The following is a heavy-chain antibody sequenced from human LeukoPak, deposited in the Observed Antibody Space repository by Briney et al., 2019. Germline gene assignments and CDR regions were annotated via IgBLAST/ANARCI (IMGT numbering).Heavy chain of an antibody. D-gene: IGHD3-9*01. J-gene: IGHJ6*02. CDR1: GYTFTGYY. CDR3: ARAPYDILTGYYYYYYGMDV. V-gene: IGHV1-2*02. Sequence: GASVKVSCKASGYTFTGYYMHWVRQAPGQGLEWMGWINPNSGGTNYAQKFQGRVTMTRDTSISTAYMELSRLRSDDTAVYYCARAPYDILTGYYYYYYGMDVWGQGTTVTVSS. CDR2: INPNSGGT.